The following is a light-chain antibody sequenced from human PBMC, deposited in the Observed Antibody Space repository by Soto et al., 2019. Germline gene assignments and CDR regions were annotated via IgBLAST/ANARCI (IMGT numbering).Light chain of an antibody. Sequence: EIVMTQSPDNLSASLGQGATLSCRASQPISRNIAWYQQKPCQAPRLLIYGASTRATDIPGRFSGGGSGTEFTLTISSLQSEDFAIYFCQQYNTWPRTFGQGTKVEVK. V-gene: IGKV3-15*01. J-gene: IGKJ1*01. CDR3: QQYNTWPRT. CDR2: GAS. CDR1: QPISRN.